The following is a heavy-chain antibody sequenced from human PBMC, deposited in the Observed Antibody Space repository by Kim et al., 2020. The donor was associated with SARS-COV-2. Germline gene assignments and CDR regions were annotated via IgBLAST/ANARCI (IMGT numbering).Heavy chain of an antibody. CDR3: ARQRAAGTVDY. D-gene: IGHD6-13*01. J-gene: IGHJ4*02. V-gene: IGHV4-39*07. Sequence: TYYNPSLKSRVTISVDTSKNQFSLKLSSVTAADTPVYYCARQRAAGTVDYWGQGTLVTVSS. CDR2: T.